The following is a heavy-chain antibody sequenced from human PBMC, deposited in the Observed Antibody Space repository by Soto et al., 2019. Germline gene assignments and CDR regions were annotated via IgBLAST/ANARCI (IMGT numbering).Heavy chain of an antibody. J-gene: IGHJ6*02. CDR3: AREGQAPYYYYGMDV. CDR2: ISGYNGNT. V-gene: IGHV1-18*01. CDR1: GYTFTNYG. Sequence: QVQVVQSGDEVKKPGASVKVPCKPSGYTFTNYGFIWVQQAPGKGLGGMGWISGYNGNTKYAEKFQGRVTMTTDTSTSTAHMELRSLRSDDTAVYYCAREGQAPYYYYGMDVWGQGTAVTVSS.